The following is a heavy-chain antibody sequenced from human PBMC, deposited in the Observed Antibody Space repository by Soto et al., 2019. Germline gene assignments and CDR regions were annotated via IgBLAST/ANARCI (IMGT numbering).Heavy chain of an antibody. Sequence: AASVKVSCKASGGTFSSYAISWVRQAPGQGLEWMGGIIPIFGTANYAQKFQGRVTITADESTSTAYMELSSLRSEDTAVYYCARGFFGGSSPGMDVWGQGTTVTVSS. D-gene: IGHD2-15*01. CDR1: GGTFSSYA. V-gene: IGHV1-69*13. CDR2: IIPIFGTA. CDR3: ARGFFGGSSPGMDV. J-gene: IGHJ6*02.